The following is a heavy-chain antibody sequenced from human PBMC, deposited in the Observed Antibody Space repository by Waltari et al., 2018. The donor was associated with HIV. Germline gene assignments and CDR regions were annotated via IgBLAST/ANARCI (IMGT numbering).Heavy chain of an antibody. CDR2: IKSMTNNYAK. J-gene: IGHJ4*02. V-gene: IGHV3-73*02. Sequence: EVQLVESGGGLVQPGESLKLSCAASGFAFSGSAIHWVRQASGKGVGGVAHIKSMTNNYAKAYAASVKGRFTISRDDSKNTAYLQMNSLKTEDTAVYYCTRQGSMFGEDYWGQGALVTVTS. CDR1: GFAFSGSA. CDR3: TRQGSMFGEDY. D-gene: IGHD3-3*01.